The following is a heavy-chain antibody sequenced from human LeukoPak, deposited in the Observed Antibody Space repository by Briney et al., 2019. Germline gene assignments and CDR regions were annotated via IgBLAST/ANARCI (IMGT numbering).Heavy chain of an antibody. V-gene: IGHV3-30*03. CDR3: ARQHSSSWFFGIDY. D-gene: IGHD6-13*01. J-gene: IGHJ4*02. Sequence: PGGSLRLSCAASGFTFSSYGMHWVRQAPGKGLEWVAVISYDGSNKYYADSVKGRFTISRDNSKNTLYLQMNSLRADDTAVYYCARQHSSSWFFGIDYWGQGTLVTVSS. CDR2: ISYDGSNK. CDR1: GFTFSSYG.